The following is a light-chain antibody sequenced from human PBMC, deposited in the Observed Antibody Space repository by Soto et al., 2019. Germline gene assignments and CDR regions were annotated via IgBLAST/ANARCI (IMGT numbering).Light chain of an antibody. CDR1: QSVTNN. CDR2: AAS. CDR3: LYYNNWPLT. V-gene: IGKV3-15*01. Sequence: IVMTQSPPTLSVSPGETATLSFRASQSVTNNLAWYQQKPGQAPRLLIYAASTRFTSIPARFSGSRSGTEFTLTISRLQSEDFAVYYCLYYNNWPLTFGGGTKVDIK. J-gene: IGKJ4*01.